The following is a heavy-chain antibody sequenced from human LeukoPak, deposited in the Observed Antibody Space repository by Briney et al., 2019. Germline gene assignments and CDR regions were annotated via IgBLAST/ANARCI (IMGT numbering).Heavy chain of an antibody. CDR3: ARGDNRAFDI. CDR2: IKQGESER. CDR1: GFTFSSYA. D-gene: IGHD3-22*01. Sequence: AGSLRLSCAASGFTFSSYAMSWVRQAPGKGLEWVASIKQGESERYYVDSVNGRFTISRDNAKNTPYQQMISLRVEDTAVIYCARGDNRAFDIWGQGTMVTVSS. J-gene: IGHJ3*02. V-gene: IGHV3-7*04.